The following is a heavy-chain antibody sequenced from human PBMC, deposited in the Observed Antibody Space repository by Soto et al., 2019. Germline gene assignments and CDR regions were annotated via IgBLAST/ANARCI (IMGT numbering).Heavy chain of an antibody. CDR1: GGSISSYY. Sequence: SETLSLTCTVSGGSISSYYWSWIRQPPGKGLEWIGYIYYSGSTNYNPSLKSRVTISVDTSKNQFSLKLSSVTAADTAVYYCARVRTSIAAPPRMLYYYYQDVWGKGITFTVFS. D-gene: IGHD6-6*01. V-gene: IGHV4-59*01. CDR3: ARVRTSIAAPPRMLYYYYQDV. CDR2: IYYSGST. J-gene: IGHJ6*03.